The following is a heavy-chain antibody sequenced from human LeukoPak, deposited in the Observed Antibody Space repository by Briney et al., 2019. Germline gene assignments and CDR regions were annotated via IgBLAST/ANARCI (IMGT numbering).Heavy chain of an antibody. Sequence: GGSLRLSCAASGFTFSSYAMSWVRQAPGKGLEWVSAISGSGGSTYYADSVKGRFTISRDNSKNTLYLQMNSLRAEDTAVYYCAKEPTWIQLWPHNWFDPWGQGTLVTVSS. CDR1: GFTFSSYA. CDR2: ISGSGGST. V-gene: IGHV3-23*01. CDR3: AKEPTWIQLWPHNWFDP. J-gene: IGHJ5*02. D-gene: IGHD5-18*01.